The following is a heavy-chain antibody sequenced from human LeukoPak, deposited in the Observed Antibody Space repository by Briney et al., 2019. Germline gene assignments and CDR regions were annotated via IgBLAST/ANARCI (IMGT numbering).Heavy chain of an antibody. D-gene: IGHD3-3*01. Sequence: ASVKVSCKASGYTFTGYYMHWVRQAPGQGLEWMGWINPNSGGTNYAQKFQGRVTMTRDTSIRTAYMELSRLRSDDTAVYYCAREATSLGVVKGFDPWGQGTLVTVSS. CDR2: INPNSGGT. V-gene: IGHV1-2*02. CDR1: GYTFTGYY. J-gene: IGHJ5*02. CDR3: AREATSLGVVKGFDP.